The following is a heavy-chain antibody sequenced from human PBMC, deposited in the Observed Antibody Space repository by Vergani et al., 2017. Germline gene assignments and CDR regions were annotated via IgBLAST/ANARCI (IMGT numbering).Heavy chain of an antibody. CDR1: GFTFSDFS. V-gene: IGHV3-30*18. CDR3: AKDSGTMVRGFFDY. J-gene: IGHJ4*02. Sequence: VQLVESGGGLVKPGGSLRLSCAASGFTFSDFSMSWVRQAPGKGLEWVAVISYDGSNKYYADSVKGRFTISRDNSKNTLYLQMNSLRAEDTAVYYCAKDSGTMVRGFFDYWGQGTLVTVSS. D-gene: IGHD3-10*01. CDR2: ISYDGSNK.